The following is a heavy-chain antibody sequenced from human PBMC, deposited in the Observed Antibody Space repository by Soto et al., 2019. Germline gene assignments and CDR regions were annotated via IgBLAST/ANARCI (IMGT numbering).Heavy chain of an antibody. CDR2: ISPHNFNT. CDR1: GYTFTHFY. V-gene: IGHV1-18*01. J-gene: IGHJ4*02. CDR3: ARDEGGYDILTGYYKAHHFDY. Sequence: ASVKVSCKASGYTFTHFYITWVRQAPGQGHERMGAISPHNFNTNYAQKLRGRVTLTTEKSTNTAYMDLRSLTSDDTAVYYCARDEGGYDILTGYYKAHHFDYWGQGVPVTVSS. D-gene: IGHD3-9*01.